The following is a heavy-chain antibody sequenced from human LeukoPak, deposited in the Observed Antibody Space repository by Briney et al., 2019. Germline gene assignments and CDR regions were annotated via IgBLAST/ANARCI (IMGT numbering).Heavy chain of an antibody. CDR2: ISASGGST. Sequence: GGSLRLSCAASGFTFSSSAMSWVGQVPGKGLEWVSGISASGGSTSYADSVRGRFTISRDNSKNTLYVQMNSLRDEDTAVYYCAKDQRRESPHYLDSWGQGTLVTVSS. CDR3: AKDQRRESPHYLDS. V-gene: IGHV3-23*01. J-gene: IGHJ4*02. CDR1: GFTFSSSA.